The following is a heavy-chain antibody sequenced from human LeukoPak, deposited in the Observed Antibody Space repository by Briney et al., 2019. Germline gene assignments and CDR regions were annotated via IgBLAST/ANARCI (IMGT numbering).Heavy chain of an antibody. V-gene: IGHV3-74*01. J-gene: IGHJ4*02. CDR1: GFTFSSYW. CDR3: ARGIHFRDVWHVRE. D-gene: IGHD3-16*01. Sequence: QTGGSLRLSCAASGFTFSSYWMHWVRQAPGKGLVWVSRINTDGSSTSYADSVKGRFTISRDNSENTLHLDMYNLRHDDTAIYYCARGIHFRDVWHVREWGQGTLLTVSS. CDR2: INTDGSST.